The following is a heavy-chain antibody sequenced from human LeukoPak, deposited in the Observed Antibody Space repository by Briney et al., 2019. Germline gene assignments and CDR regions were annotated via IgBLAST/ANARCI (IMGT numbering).Heavy chain of an antibody. CDR1: GFAFSTYG. J-gene: IGHJ4*02. Sequence: GGSLRLSCAASGFAFSTYGMSWVRQAPGKGLEWVSGISSSGVTTLYADSVKGRFTISRDNSRNTLYLQMNSLRAEDTAVYYCAKDPITLKLVLRNTHSDYWGQGTLVTVSS. D-gene: IGHD5-24*01. CDR2: ISSSGVTT. V-gene: IGHV3-23*01. CDR3: AKDPITLKLVLRNTHSDY.